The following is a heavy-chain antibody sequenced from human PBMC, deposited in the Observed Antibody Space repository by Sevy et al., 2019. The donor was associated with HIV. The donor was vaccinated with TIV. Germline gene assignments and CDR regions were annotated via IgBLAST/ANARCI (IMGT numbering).Heavy chain of an antibody. Sequence: GGSLRLSCAASGFAFNNYAMSWVRQAPGKGLEGKGREWVSTISGGGGGTYYADSVRGRFTISRDNSKNTLYLQVNSLRVEDTAVYYCAKCYIHDIADGWYFDLWGRCTLVTVSS. D-gene: IGHD6-13*01. CDR1: GFAFNNYA. V-gene: IGHV3-23*01. CDR2: ISGGGGGT. J-gene: IGHJ2*01. CDR3: AKCYIHDIADGWYFDL.